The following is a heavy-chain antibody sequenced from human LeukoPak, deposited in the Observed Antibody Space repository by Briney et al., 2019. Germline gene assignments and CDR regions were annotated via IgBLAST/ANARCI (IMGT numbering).Heavy chain of an antibody. V-gene: IGHV3-7*03. CDR1: GFTFSSYW. Sequence: GGSLRLSCAASGFTFSSYWMSWVRQAPGKGLEWVANIKQDGSEKYYVDSVKGRFTISRDNAKNSLYLQMNSLRAEDTALYYCAKARGRLSKGDYYGMDVWGQGTTVTVSS. D-gene: IGHD3-16*01. CDR2: IKQDGSEK. J-gene: IGHJ6*02. CDR3: AKARGRLSKGDYYGMDV.